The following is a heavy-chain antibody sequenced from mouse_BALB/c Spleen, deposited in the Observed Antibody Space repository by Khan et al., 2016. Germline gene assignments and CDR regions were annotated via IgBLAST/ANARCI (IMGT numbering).Heavy chain of an antibody. D-gene: IGHD6-1*01. CDR3: ARGGRASIY. Sequence: EVKLEESGGGLVQPGGSMKLSCVASGFTFSNYWMNWVRQSPEKGLEWVAEIRLKSNNYATHYAESVKGRITISRDDSKSSGYLQMNNLRVEDTGIYYCARGGRASIYWGQGALVTVSA. V-gene: IGHV6-6*02. CDR2: IRLKSNNYAT. CDR1: GFTFSNYW. J-gene: IGHJ3*01.